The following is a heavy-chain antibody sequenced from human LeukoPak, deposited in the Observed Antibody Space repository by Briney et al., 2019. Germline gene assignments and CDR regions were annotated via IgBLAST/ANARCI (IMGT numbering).Heavy chain of an antibody. CDR2: ISGSGGST. D-gene: IGHD6-19*01. J-gene: IGHJ4*02. CDR1: GFTFSSYA. Sequence: GGSLRLSCAASGFTFSSYAMSWVRQAPGKGLGWVSGISGSGGSTYYADSEKGRFTISRDNSKNTLYLQMNSLRAEDTAVYYCAKDLSSIAVAGNFDYWGQGTLVTVSS. V-gene: IGHV3-23*01. CDR3: AKDLSSIAVAGNFDY.